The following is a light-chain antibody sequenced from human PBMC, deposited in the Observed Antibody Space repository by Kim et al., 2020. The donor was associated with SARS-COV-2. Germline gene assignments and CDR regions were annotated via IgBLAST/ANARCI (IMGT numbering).Light chain of an antibody. J-gene: IGKJ1*01. V-gene: IGKV3-15*01. CDR2: VAS. Sequence: GLQGERATPPCRASQSVSSNLAWYQQKPAQAPRLLIFVASTRATSIPARFSGMGSRTEFTLTISSLHSEDFAFNYSQRYNNWSRTFGQGTKVYIK. CDR3: QRYNNWSRT. CDR1: QSVSSN.